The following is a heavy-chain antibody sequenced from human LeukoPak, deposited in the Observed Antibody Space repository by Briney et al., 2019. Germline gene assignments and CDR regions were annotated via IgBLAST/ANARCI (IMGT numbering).Heavy chain of an antibody. CDR2: IYPGDSDT. CDR1: GYSFTSYW. J-gene: IGHJ3*02. V-gene: IGHV5-51*01. CDR3: ARQSSGWYTLDAFDI. D-gene: IGHD6-19*01. Sequence: GESLKISCKGSGYSFTSYWIGWVRQMPGKGLEWMGIIYPGDSDTRYSPSFQGQVTISADKSISTAYLQWSSLKASDTAMYYCARQSSGWYTLDAFDIWGQGTMVTVSS.